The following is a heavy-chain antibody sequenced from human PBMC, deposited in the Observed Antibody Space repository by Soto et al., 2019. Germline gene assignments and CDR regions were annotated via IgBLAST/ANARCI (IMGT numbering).Heavy chain of an antibody. CDR2: IYYSGST. V-gene: IGHV4-31*03. CDR1: GGSISSGAYY. CDR3: ARDLYGDYWYFDL. Sequence: QVQLQESGPGRVKPSQTLSLTCTVSGGSISSGAYYWSWIRQHPGKGLEWIGYIYYSGSTYYNPSLTSRVTISVDTSKNQFSLKLSSVTAADTAVYYCARDLYGDYWYFDLWGRGTLVTVSS. J-gene: IGHJ2*01. D-gene: IGHD4-17*01.